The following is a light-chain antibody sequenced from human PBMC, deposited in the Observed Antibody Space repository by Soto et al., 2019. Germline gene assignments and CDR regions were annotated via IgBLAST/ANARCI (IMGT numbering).Light chain of an antibody. Sequence: QSVLTQPPSASGTPGQRVTISCSGGSSNIGDNTVNWYQQLPGTAPKLLIYSNNQRPSGVPDPFSGSKSGTSASLAISGLQSEDEADYYCAAWDDSLFWVFGGGTKLTVL. CDR2: SNN. V-gene: IGLV1-44*01. J-gene: IGLJ3*02. CDR3: AAWDDSLFWV. CDR1: SSNIGDNT.